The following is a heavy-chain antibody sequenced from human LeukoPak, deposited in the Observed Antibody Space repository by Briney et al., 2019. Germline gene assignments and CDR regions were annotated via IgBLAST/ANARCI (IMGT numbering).Heavy chain of an antibody. CDR3: TTYLYSYDSRGLAY. CDR2: IKRETDGGTT. V-gene: IGHV3-15*01. J-gene: IGHJ4*02. Sequence: GGSLRFSCAASGFTFSNAWMSWVRQAPGKGLEWVGRIKRETDGGTTDYAAPVKGRFTISRDDSKNTLYLQMNSLKTEDTAVYYCTTYLYSYDSRGLAYWGQGTLVTVSS. D-gene: IGHD3-22*01. CDR1: GFTFSNAW.